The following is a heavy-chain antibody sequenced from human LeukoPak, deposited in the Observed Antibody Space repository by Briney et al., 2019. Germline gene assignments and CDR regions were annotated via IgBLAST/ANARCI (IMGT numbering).Heavy chain of an antibody. CDR1: GFTFSSYG. J-gene: IGHJ6*02. D-gene: IGHD6-19*01. Sequence: GGSLRLSCAASGFTFSSYGMHWVRQAPGKGLEWVAVIWYDGSNKYYADSVKGRFTISRDNSKNTLYLQMNSLRAEDTAVYYCARGRAVAGTRYYYYGMDVWGQGTMVTVSS. CDR3: ARGRAVAGTRYYYYGMDV. CDR2: IWYDGSNK. V-gene: IGHV3-33*01.